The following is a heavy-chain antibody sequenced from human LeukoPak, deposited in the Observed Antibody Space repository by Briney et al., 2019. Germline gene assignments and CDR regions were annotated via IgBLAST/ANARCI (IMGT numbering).Heavy chain of an antibody. CDR2: INHSRST. D-gene: IGHD3-10*01. CDR1: GGSFSGYY. CDR3: ARAGGVRWGWVDP. J-gene: IGHJ5*02. V-gene: IGHV4-34*01. Sequence: PSETLSLTCAVYGGSFSGYYLSWIRQPPGKGLEWIGGINHSRSTNSNPSLKSRFTISVYTSKNQFSLKLRSVTLPDTAADYCARAGGVRWGWVDPWGQGTLVTVSS.